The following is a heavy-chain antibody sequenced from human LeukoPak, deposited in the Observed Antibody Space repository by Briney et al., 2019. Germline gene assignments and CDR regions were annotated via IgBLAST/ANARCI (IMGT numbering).Heavy chain of an antibody. CDR3: ASSCSGGSCYFD. J-gene: IGHJ4*02. Sequence: GGSLGLSCAASGFTFSSYEMNWARQAPGKGLEWVSYISSSGSTIYYADSVKGRFTISRDNAKNSLYLQMNSLRAEDTAVYYCASSCSGGSCYFDWGQGTLVTVSS. D-gene: IGHD2-15*01. CDR1: GFTFSSYE. CDR2: ISSSGSTI. V-gene: IGHV3-48*03.